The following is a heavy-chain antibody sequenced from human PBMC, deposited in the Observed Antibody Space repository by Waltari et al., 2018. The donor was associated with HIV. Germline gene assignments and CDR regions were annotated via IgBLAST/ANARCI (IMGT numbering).Heavy chain of an antibody. D-gene: IGHD2-15*01. CDR2: IFYPGGT. CDR1: GGSISSDNAY. Sequence: QLQLQESGPGLVKASETLSLTCTVSGGSISSDNAYWGWIRQPPGKGLEWIGNIFYPGGTYDNPSLKSRLTMSVDTSKNQFSLKLSSVTAADTALYYCARPARDIGGGSNFDSWGQGTLVTVSS. J-gene: IGHJ4*02. V-gene: IGHV4-39*01. CDR3: ARPARDIGGGSNFDS.